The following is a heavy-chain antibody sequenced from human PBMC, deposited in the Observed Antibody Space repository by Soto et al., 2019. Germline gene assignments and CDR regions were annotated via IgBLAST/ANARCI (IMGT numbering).Heavy chain of an antibody. CDR3: ARIETTVTILGISGRGAFDI. D-gene: IGHD4-17*01. V-gene: IGHV1-69*02. J-gene: IGHJ3*02. Sequence: QVQLVQSGAEVKKPGSSVKVSCKASGGTFSSYTISWVRQAPGQGLEWMGRIIPILGIANYAQKFQGRVTITADKSTSTAYLELSSLGSEDTAVYYCARIETTVTILGISGRGAFDIWGQGTMVTVSS. CDR1: GGTFSSYT. CDR2: IIPILGIA.